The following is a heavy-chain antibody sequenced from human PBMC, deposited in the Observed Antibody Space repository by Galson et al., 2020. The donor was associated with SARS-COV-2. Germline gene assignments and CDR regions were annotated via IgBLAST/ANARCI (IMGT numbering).Heavy chain of an antibody. CDR1: GFTFSNAW. Sequence: GESLKISCAASGFTFSNAWMSWVRQAPGKGLEWVGRIKSKTDGGTTDYAAPVKGRFTISRDDSKNTLYLQMNSLKTEDTAVYYCTTDDSSIAAAGTKGYFDYWGQGTLVTVSS. CDR3: TTDDSSIAAAGTKGYFDY. J-gene: IGHJ4*02. CDR2: IKSKTDGGTT. V-gene: IGHV3-15*01. D-gene: IGHD6-13*01.